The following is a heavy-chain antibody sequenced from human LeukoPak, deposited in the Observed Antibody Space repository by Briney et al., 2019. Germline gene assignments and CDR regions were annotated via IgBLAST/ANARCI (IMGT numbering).Heavy chain of an antibody. Sequence: GGSLRLSCAASGFTFSSYAMSWVRQAPGKGLEWVSAISVSGDSTYYADSVKGRFTISRDNSKNTLSLQMNSLRAEDTAVYYCAKALGTYYSYGMDVWGQGTTVTVSS. CDR1: GFTFSSYA. CDR3: AKALGTYYSYGMDV. V-gene: IGHV3-23*01. CDR2: ISVSGDST. J-gene: IGHJ6*02.